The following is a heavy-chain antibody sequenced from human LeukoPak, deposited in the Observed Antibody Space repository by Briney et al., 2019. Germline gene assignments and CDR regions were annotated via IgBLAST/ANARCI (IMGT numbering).Heavy chain of an antibody. CDR2: ISGSGGST. J-gene: IGHJ4*02. CDR1: VFTFSSYA. D-gene: IGHD6-13*01. Sequence: LRLSCAASVFTFSSYAMSWARQAPGQWLEYVSAISGSGGSTYYADSVKGRFTISRDNSKNTLYLQMNSLRAEDTAVYYCAKVKAPGIAAAGPIFDYWGQGTLVTVSS. V-gene: IGHV3-23*01. CDR3: AKVKAPGIAAAGPIFDY.